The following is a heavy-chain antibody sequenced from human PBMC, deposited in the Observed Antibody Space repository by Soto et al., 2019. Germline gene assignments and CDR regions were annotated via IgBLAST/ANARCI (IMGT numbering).Heavy chain of an antibody. Sequence: EVVLLESGGGLVQPGGSLRLSCEASGFTFSSFAMSWVRQTPGKGLEWLSGISGGGGGSYYADSVKGRFTISRDNAKNSVYLDMNSLSAEDTAVYYCARESEDLTSNFDYWGQGTLVTVSS. V-gene: IGHV3-23*01. CDR1: GFTFSSFA. CDR3: ARESEDLTSNFDY. CDR2: ISGGGGGS. J-gene: IGHJ4*02.